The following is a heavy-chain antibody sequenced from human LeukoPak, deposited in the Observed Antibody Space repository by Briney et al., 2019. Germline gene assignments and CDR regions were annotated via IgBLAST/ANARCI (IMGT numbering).Heavy chain of an antibody. Sequence: QPRGSLRLSCAASGFTVSDNYMSWVRQAPGKGLEWVSVIYTSGSTYYADSVKGRFAISRDNSKNTLYLQMNRLRAEDTAVYYCVREGVYSSGLDYWGQGTLVTVSS. J-gene: IGHJ4*02. CDR3: VREGVYSSGLDY. V-gene: IGHV3-66*01. D-gene: IGHD6-19*01. CDR1: GFTVSDNY. CDR2: IYTSGST.